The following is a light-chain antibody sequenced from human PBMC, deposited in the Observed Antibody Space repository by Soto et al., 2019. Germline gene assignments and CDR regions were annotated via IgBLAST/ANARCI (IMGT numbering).Light chain of an antibody. J-gene: IGKJ5*01. CDR3: QQYNSWPPIT. CDR1: QDIANN. CDR2: GAS. Sequence: EIVMTQSPATLSMSPGEGATLSCTASQDIANNLAWYQQKPGQAPRLLIYGASSRATGIPDRFSGSGSGTEFTLTISSLQSEDFVVYYCQQYNSWPPITFGQGTRLEIK. V-gene: IGKV3D-15*01.